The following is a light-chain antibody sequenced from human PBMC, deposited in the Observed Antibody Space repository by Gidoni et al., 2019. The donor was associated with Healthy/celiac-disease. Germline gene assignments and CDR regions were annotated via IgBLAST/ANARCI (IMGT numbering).Light chain of an antibody. Sequence: DIQMTQSPSPLSASVGDRVPITCQASQDISNYLNWYQQKPGKAPKPLIYDASNLEKGVPSRVSGSGSGTDFTFTISSLQPEDIATYYCQQYDNLPPFTFGPGTKVDIK. CDR3: QQYDNLPPFT. CDR1: QDISNY. V-gene: IGKV1-33*01. CDR2: DAS. J-gene: IGKJ3*01.